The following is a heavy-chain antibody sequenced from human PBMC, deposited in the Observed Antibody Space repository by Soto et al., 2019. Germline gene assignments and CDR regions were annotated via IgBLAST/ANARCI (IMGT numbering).Heavy chain of an antibody. CDR2: TTTFNGKT. D-gene: IGHD3-9*01. Sequence: QVQLVQSGAEVKKPGASVRVSCKTSGYTFINFGISWVRQAPGQGLEWMGWTTTFNGKTNYEQKLQGRITVTAETSPSTGYMDRRSMTSDGTAVYYCVRDRYADFDPPASDYWGQGTLVTVSS. CDR1: GYTFINFG. CDR3: VRDRYADFDPPASDY. V-gene: IGHV1-18*01. J-gene: IGHJ4*02.